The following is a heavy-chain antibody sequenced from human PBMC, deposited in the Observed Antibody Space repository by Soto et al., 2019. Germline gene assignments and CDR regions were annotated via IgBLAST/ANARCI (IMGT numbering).Heavy chain of an antibody. CDR2: IKEDGSEK. CDR3: SRDVVVGAKALNY. V-gene: IGHV3-7*01. D-gene: IGHD2-15*01. Sequence: GGSLRLSCAASGFTFSNYWMTWVRQAPGKGLEWVANIKEDGSEKHYVDSVEGRFTISRDNAKNSLYLQMNSLRVEDTAVYFCSRDVVVGAKALNYWGQGALVTVSS. J-gene: IGHJ4*02. CDR1: GFTFSNYW.